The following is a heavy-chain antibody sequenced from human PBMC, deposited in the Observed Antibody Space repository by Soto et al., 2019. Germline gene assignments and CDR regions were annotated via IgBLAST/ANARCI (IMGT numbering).Heavy chain of an antibody. J-gene: IGHJ3*02. V-gene: IGHV1-2*07. CDR1: GYTLTCYY. Sequence: AAVKSSCQASGYTLTCYYMHWERRAPGQGLEWMGWINPNSGGTNYAHKFQGRVTMTRDTSISTAYMELSRLRSDDTAVYCCVREPLVKAFDIWGQGTMVTVSS. CDR3: VREPLVKAFDI. CDR2: INPNSGGT.